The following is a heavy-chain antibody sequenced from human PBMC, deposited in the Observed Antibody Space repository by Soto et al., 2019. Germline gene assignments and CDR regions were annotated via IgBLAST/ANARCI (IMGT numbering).Heavy chain of an antibody. CDR3: ARPGNYGSGSYLYYFDY. Sequence: SETLSLTCTVSGCSISSSSYYWGWIRQPPGKGLEWIGSIYYSGGTYYNPSLKSRVTISVDTSKNQFSLKLSSVTAADTAVYYCARPGNYGSGSYLYYFDYWGQGILVTVSS. CDR1: GCSISSSSYY. J-gene: IGHJ4*02. CDR2: IYYSGGT. V-gene: IGHV4-39*01. D-gene: IGHD3-10*01.